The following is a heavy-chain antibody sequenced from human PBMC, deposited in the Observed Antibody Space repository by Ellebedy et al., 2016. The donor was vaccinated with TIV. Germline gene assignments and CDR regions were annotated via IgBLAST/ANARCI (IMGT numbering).Heavy chain of an antibody. V-gene: IGHV4-39*01. CDR1: GGSISGTYTSYY. D-gene: IGHD5-24*01. CDR2: IYYSGRT. Sequence: SETLSLTXNVSGGSISGTYTSYYWGWIRQPPGKGLEWIGSIYYSGRTHYNPSLTSRVTISVDTSKNQFSLRLSSVTAADTAVYYCARQDGYNTYFRHWGQGTLVTVSS. J-gene: IGHJ1*01. CDR3: ARQDGYNTYFRH.